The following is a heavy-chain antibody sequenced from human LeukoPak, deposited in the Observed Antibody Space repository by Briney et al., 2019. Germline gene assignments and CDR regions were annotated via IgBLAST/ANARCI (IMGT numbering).Heavy chain of an antibody. Sequence: PSETLSLTCTVSGGSISSSSYYWGWIRQPPGKGLEWIGSIYYSGSTYYNPSLKSRVTISIDTSKNQFSLKLSPVTAADTAVYYCAAGLIDSGSYLNWFDPWGQGTLVTVSS. CDR1: GGSISSSSYY. D-gene: IGHD1-26*01. V-gene: IGHV4-39*07. CDR2: IYYSGST. CDR3: AAGLIDSGSYLNWFDP. J-gene: IGHJ5*02.